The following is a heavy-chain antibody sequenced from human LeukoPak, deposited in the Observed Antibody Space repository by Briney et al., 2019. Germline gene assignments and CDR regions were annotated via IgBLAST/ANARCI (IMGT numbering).Heavy chain of an antibody. D-gene: IGHD1-26*01. J-gene: IGHJ3*02. CDR2: INTEGSST. V-gene: IGHV3-74*01. Sequence: GGSLRLSCSASGFTLSSYWMHWVRQAPGKGLVWVSRINTEGSSTNYAGSGKGRFTVSRDNAKDTLYLQMNSLRAEDPAVYYCARVIGWDEPFDIWGKGQMVTVSS. CDR1: GFTLSSYW. CDR3: ARVIGWDEPFDI.